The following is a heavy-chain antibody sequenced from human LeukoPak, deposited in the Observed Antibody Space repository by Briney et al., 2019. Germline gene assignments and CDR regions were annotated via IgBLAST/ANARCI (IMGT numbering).Heavy chain of an antibody. Sequence: GGSLRLSCAASGFTFSSYDMHRVRQAPGKGLEWVAFIRYDGFNKYYADSVKGRFTISRDNSKNTLYLQMNSLRAEDTAVYYCAKDRDSSGYYYLVWGQGTLVTVSS. V-gene: IGHV3-30*02. D-gene: IGHD3-22*01. CDR1: GFTFSSYD. CDR3: AKDRDSSGYYYLV. CDR2: IRYDGFNK. J-gene: IGHJ4*02.